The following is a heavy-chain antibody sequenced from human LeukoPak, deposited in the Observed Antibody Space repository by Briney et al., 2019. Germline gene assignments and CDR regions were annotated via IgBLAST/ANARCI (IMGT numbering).Heavy chain of an antibody. Sequence: GASVKVSCKASGYTFTSYGNSWVRQAPGQGLEWMGWISAYNGNTNYAQKLQGRVTMTTDTSTSTAYMELRSLRSDDTAVYYCARDPCPGSGWYRCNAFDIWGQGTMVTVSS. D-gene: IGHD6-19*01. CDR1: GYTFTSYG. CDR2: ISAYNGNT. V-gene: IGHV1-18*01. J-gene: IGHJ3*02. CDR3: ARDPCPGSGWYRCNAFDI.